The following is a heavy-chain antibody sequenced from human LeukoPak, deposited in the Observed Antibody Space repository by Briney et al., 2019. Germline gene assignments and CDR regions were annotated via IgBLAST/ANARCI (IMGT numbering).Heavy chain of an antibody. CDR2: ISGSGGST. D-gene: IGHD1-26*01. V-gene: IGHV3-23*01. Sequence: PGGSLRLSCAASGFTFSSYAMSWVRRAPGKGLEWVSAISGSGGSTYYADSVKGRFTISRDNSKNTLYLQMNSLRAEDTAVYYCANNGSWELPATYWGQGTLVTVSS. CDR3: ANNGSWELPATY. CDR1: GFTFSSYA. J-gene: IGHJ4*02.